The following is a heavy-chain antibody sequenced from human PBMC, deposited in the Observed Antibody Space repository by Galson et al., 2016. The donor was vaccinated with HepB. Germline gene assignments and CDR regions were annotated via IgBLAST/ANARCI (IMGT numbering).Heavy chain of an antibody. J-gene: IGHJ3*02. CDR3: AGHCGGDCYNNLADAFDI. CDR1: SGSISSSRYY. D-gene: IGHD2-21*01. Sequence: SETLSLTCTVSSGSISSSRYYWGWIRQPPGKGLEWIGSVYYSGTAYYDPSLKSRVSISVDTSKNQFSLRLSSVTAGDTAVYFFAGHCGGDCYNNLADAFDIWGRGTMVTVSS. V-gene: IGHV4-39*01. CDR2: VYYSGTA.